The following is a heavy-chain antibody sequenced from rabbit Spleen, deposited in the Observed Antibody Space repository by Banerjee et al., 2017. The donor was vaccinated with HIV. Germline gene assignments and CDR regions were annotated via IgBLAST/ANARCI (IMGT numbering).Heavy chain of an antibody. CDR2: MYPDGVGST. CDR3: ARDLVGVIGWNFSL. D-gene: IGHD1-1*01. V-gene: IGHV1S40*01. Sequence: QSLEESGGDLVKPGASLTLTCTASGFSFSTSYYICWVRQAPGKGLEWIVCMYPDGVGSTAYATCAKGRFTISRTSSTTVTLRITSLTAADRATYFCARDLVGVIGWNFSLWVPGTLVTVS. CDR1: GFSFSTSYY. J-gene: IGHJ4*01.